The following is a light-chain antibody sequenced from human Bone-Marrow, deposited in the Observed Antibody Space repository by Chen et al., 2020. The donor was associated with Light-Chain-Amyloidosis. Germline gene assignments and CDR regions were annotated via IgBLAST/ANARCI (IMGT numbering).Light chain of an antibody. CDR2: EDD. CDR1: SGSIATNY. V-gene: IGLV6-57*01. Sequence: NFTLTQPHSVSESPGKTVIISCTRSSGSIATNYVQWYQQRPGSPPTTVIYEDDQRPSGVPDRFSGSIDMSSNSASLTISGLETEDKADYYCQSYQGSSQGVFGGGTKLTVL. CDR3: QSYQGSSQGV. J-gene: IGLJ3*02.